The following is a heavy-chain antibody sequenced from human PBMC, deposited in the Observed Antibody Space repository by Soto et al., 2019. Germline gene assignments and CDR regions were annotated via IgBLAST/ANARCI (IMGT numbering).Heavy chain of an antibody. J-gene: IGHJ5*02. V-gene: IGHV3-30-3*01. CDR1: GFTFSSYA. CDR3: ARERGGATSLYTWLDP. Sequence: PGGSLRLSCAASGFTFSSYAMHWVRQAPGKGLEWVAVISYDGSNKYYADSVKGRFTISRDNSKNTMDLQMNSLRTEDTAIYFCARERGGATSLYTWLDPWGQGTLVTVYS. CDR2: ISYDGSNK. D-gene: IGHD3-16*01.